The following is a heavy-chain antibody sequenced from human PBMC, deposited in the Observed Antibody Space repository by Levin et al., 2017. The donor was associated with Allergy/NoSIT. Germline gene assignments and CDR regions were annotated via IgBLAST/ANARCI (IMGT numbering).Heavy chain of an antibody. J-gene: IGHJ4*02. CDR3: VPGIAASVYPQGFDS. Sequence: LSLTCAASGFTFSSYWMHWVRQAPGRGLVWVSRINADGSSTSQADSVKGRFTVSRDNAKNTLYLQMNSLRAVDPAVYYCVPGIAASVYPQGFDSWGQGTLVTVSS. CDR1: GFTFSSYW. V-gene: IGHV3-74*01. CDR2: INADGSST. D-gene: IGHD6-13*01.